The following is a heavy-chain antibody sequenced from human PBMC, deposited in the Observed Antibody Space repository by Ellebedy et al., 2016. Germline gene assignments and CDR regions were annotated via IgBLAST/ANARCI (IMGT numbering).Heavy chain of an antibody. CDR2: ISGNADNT. V-gene: IGHV3-23*01. D-gene: IGHD2/OR15-2a*01. Sequence: GGSLRLSCAASGFSFSSYAMSWVRQAPGTGLEWVSSISGNADNTHYADSVKGRFTISRDNSKNTRYLQMNSLRAEDRAIYYCAKDQVLSSVMGRYFYWGQGTLVTVSS. CDR1: GFSFSSYA. CDR3: AKDQVLSSVMGRYFY. J-gene: IGHJ4*02.